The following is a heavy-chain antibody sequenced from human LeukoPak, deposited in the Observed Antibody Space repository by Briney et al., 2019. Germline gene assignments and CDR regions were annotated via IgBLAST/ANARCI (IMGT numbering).Heavy chain of an antibody. J-gene: IGHJ6*03. V-gene: IGHV1-8*03. CDR3: ARGRSGYEQSYYYYYMDV. Sequence: ASVKVSCKASGYTFTSYDINWVRQATGQGLEWMGWMNPNSGNTGYAQKFQGRVTITRNTSISTAYMELSSLRYEDTAVYYCARGRSGYEQSYYYYYMDVWGKGTTVTVSS. D-gene: IGHD5-12*01. CDR2: MNPNSGNT. CDR1: GYTFTSYD.